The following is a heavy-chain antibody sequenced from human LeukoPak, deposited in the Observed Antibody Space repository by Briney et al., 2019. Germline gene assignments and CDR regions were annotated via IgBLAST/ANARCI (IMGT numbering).Heavy chain of an antibody. V-gene: IGHV3-74*01. D-gene: IGHD3-16*01. J-gene: IGHJ4*02. Sequence: GGSLRLSCAASGFAFSAYWMHWVRHAPGKGLEWVSRINEDATTITYADSVKGRFITSRDNSKKSLYLQMNNLRAEDTAVYYCVRDLILVWTPGDDFDFWGQGTLVIVSS. CDR1: GFAFSAYW. CDR2: INEDATTI. CDR3: VRDLILVWTPGDDFDF.